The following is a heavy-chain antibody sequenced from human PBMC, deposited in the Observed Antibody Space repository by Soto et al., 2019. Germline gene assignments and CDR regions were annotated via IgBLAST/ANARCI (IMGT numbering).Heavy chain of an antibody. D-gene: IGHD6-6*01. CDR3: ARTGGGMAARPLEY. J-gene: IGHJ4*02. CDR1: GYMFTTYG. Sequence: QVQLVQSGGEVKKPGASVEVSCRTSGYMFTTYGMSWVRQAPGQGLEWMAWISAYNGKKKYAQKFQGRVTMTTHKTTSTGSMELRNLTSDDTGTYFCARTGGGMAARPLEYWGQGTLVTVSS. CDR2: ISAYNGKK. V-gene: IGHV1-18*04.